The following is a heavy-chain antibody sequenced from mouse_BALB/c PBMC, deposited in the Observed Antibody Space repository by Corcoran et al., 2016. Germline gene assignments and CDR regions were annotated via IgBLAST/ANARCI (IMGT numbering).Heavy chain of an antibody. CDR2: ISYDGSN. CDR1: GYSITSGYY. V-gene: IGHV3-6*02. Sequence: DVQLQESGPGLVKPSQSLSLTCSVTGYSITSGYYWNWIRQFPGNKLEWMGYISYDGSNNYNPSLKNRISITRDTSKNQFFLKLNSVTTEDTATYYCARVHPDYGHAMDYCGQGTSVTVSS. D-gene: IGHD1-1*01. J-gene: IGHJ4*01. CDR3: ARVHPDYGHAMDY.